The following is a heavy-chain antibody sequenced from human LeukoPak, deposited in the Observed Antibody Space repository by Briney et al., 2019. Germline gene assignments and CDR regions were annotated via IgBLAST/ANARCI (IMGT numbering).Heavy chain of an antibody. V-gene: IGHV3-64*01. CDR1: GFTFSTYA. Sequence: GGSLRLSCAASGFTFSTYAMHWVRQAPGKGLEYVSAISSNGGSTYYANSVKGRFTVSRDNSKNTLYLQMGSLRAEDMGVYYCARDLVGANDQWGQGTLVTVSS. CDR3: ARDLVGANDQ. J-gene: IGHJ4*02. CDR2: ISSNGGST. D-gene: IGHD1-26*01.